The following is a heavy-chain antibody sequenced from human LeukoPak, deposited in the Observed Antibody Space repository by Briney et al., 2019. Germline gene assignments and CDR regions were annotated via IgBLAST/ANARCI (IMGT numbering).Heavy chain of an antibody. V-gene: IGHV4-39*01. CDR2: INYGGTT. J-gene: IGHJ4*02. CDR3: ARYVVYGSGKYYFDY. Sequence: PSETLSLTCTVSGGSISSSNYFWSWIRQPPGQELEWIASINYGGTTYYNPSLKSRVTISVDTSKNQFSLRLTSVTAADTAVYLCARYVVYGSGKYYFDYWGQGSLVSVSS. CDR1: GGSISSSNYF. D-gene: IGHD3-10*01.